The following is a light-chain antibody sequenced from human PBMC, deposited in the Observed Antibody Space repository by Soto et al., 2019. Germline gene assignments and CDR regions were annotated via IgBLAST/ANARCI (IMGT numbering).Light chain of an antibody. CDR2: GAS. Sequence: EIVLTQSPGTLSVSPGERATLSCRASQSVSRKLAWYQKKPGQAPRLLFYGASTGATGIPARFSGSGSETEFTLSISSLQSEDFAVYYCQQYNNWPGTFGQGTKVEIK. CDR1: QSVSRK. CDR3: QQYNNWPGT. V-gene: IGKV3-15*01. J-gene: IGKJ1*01.